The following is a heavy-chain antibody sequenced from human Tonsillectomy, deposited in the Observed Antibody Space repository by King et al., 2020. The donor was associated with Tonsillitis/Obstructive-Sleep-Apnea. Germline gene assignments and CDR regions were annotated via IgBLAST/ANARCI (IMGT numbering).Heavy chain of an antibody. J-gene: IGHJ4*02. Sequence: QLVQSGAEVKKPGSSVKVSCKASGGTFSSDAITWVRQAPGQGLEWMGGIITIFDTANYAQKFQGRVTITADESTSTAYMELSSLRSEDTAVYYCARGAKGYCSSTSCYQPLDYWGQGTLVIVSS. CDR1: GGTFSSDA. D-gene: IGHD2-2*01. V-gene: IGHV1-69*12. CDR3: ARGAKGYCSSTSCYQPLDY. CDR2: IITIFDTA.